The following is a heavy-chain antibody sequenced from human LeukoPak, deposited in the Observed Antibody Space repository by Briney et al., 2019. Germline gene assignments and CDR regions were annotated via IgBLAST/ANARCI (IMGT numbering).Heavy chain of an antibody. V-gene: IGHV3-30*18. CDR1: GFTFSSYG. D-gene: IGHD3-22*01. CDR2: ISYDGSNK. CDR3: AKDTYYYDSSGPYGMDV. Sequence: GGSLRLSCAASGFTFSSYGMHWARQAPGKGLEWVAVISYDGSNKYYADSVKGRFTISRDNSKNTLYLQMNSLRAEDTAVYYCAKDTYYYDSSGPYGMDVWGQGTTVTVSS. J-gene: IGHJ6*02.